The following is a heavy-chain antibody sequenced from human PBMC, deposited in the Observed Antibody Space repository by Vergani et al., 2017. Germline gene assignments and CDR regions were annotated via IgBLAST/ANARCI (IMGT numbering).Heavy chain of an antibody. CDR2: ISYDGSNK. CDR1: GFTFDDYT. J-gene: IGHJ6*03. D-gene: IGHD2-15*01. CDR3: AKNGLEGYCSGGSCPGSMDV. Sequence: VQLVESGGVVVQPGGSLRLSCAASGFTFDDYTMHWVRQAPGKGLEWVAVISYDGSNKYYADSVKGRFTISRDNSKNTLYLQMNSLRAEDTAVYYCAKNGLEGYCSGGSCPGSMDVWGKGTTVTVSS. V-gene: IGHV3-30*18.